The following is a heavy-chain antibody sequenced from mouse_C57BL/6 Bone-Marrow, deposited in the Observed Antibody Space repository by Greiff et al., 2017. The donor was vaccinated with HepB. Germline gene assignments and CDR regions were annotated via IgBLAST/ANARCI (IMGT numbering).Heavy chain of an antibody. CDR2: ISSGSSTI. Sequence: DVKLVESGGGLVKPGGSLKLSCAASGFTFSDYGMHWVRQAPEKGLEWVAYISSGSSTIYYADTVKGRFTISRDNAKNTLFLQMTSLRSEDTAMYYCARSITTVVFDYWGQGTTLTVSS. D-gene: IGHD1-1*01. V-gene: IGHV5-17*01. CDR1: GFTFSDYG. CDR3: ARSITTVVFDY. J-gene: IGHJ2*01.